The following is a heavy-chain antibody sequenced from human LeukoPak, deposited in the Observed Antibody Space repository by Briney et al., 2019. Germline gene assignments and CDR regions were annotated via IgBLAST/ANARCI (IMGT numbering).Heavy chain of an antibody. CDR1: GFTFTTYW. Sequence: GGSLRLSCAASGFTFTTYWMHWVRQAPGKGLVWVSHINSDGSITSYADSVKGRFTISRDNAKNTLYLQMNSLRAEDTAVYYCARDAVDTADAVWGQGTTVTVSS. V-gene: IGHV3-74*01. D-gene: IGHD5-18*01. J-gene: IGHJ6*02. CDR3: ARDAVDTADAV. CDR2: INSDGSIT.